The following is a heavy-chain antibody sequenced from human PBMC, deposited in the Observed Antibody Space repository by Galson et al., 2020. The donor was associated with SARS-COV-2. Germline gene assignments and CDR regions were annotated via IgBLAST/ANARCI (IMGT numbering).Heavy chain of an antibody. D-gene: IGHD2-15*01. Sequence: GQSLRLSCAVSGSTNTRDSTNWVRPAPGTAMERAALIKSKPDGGTTDYAAPVKGRFIISIDASKNTLFLQMNTLNTEDTAVYYCTTMRGFTAATDFWGQGTLVTVSS. CDR1: GSTNTRDS. CDR3: TTMRGFTAATDF. V-gene: IGHV3-15*07. CDR2: IKSKPDGGTT. J-gene: IGHJ4*02.